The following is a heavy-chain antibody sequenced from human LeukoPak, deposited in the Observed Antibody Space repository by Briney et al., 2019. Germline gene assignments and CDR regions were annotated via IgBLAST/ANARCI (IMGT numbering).Heavy chain of an antibody. CDR1: GFTFSSYA. V-gene: IGHV3-30-3*01. J-gene: IGHJ3*02. Sequence: GGSLSLSCAASGFTFSSYAMHWVRQAPGRGLEWVAVISYDGSNKYYADSVKGRFTISRDNSKNTLYLQMNSLRAEDTAVYYCARDSRGGDAFDIWGQGTMVTVSS. CDR2: ISYDGSNK. D-gene: IGHD2-15*01. CDR3: ARDSRGGDAFDI.